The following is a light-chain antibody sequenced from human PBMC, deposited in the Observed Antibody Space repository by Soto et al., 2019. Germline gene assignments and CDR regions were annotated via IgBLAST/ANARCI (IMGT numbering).Light chain of an antibody. V-gene: IGKV1-5*01. CDR1: QSIGRF. CDR2: LTS. Sequence: IQMTQSPSTLSASVGDRVTITCRASQSIGRFLAWYQHQPGKAPKLLIYLTSNRAAGIPARFSGSGSGTDFTLTISDVQPEDFAIYYCHQRQSWPRTFGQGTKVDI. J-gene: IGKJ1*01. CDR3: HQRQSWPRT.